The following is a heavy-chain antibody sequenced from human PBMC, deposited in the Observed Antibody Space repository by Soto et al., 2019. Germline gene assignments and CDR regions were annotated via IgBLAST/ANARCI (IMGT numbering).Heavy chain of an antibody. Sequence: ASVKVSCKASGYTFTGYYMHWVRQAPGEGLEWTGWINPNSGGTNYAQKFQGWVTMTRDTSISTAYMELSRLRSDDTAVYYCARGVQLERGYYYYYMDVWGKGTTVTVSS. V-gene: IGHV1-2*04. CDR2: INPNSGGT. J-gene: IGHJ6*03. CDR3: ARGVQLERGYYYYYMDV. D-gene: IGHD1-1*01. CDR1: GYTFTGYY.